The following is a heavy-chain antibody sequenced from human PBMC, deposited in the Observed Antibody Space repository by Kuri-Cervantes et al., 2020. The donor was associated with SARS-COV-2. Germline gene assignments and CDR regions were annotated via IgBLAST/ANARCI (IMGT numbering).Heavy chain of an antibody. Sequence: SETLSLTCSASGGSISNSNYYWGWIRQPPGQGLEWIGSIHYSGNAHHNPSLKSRVSMSVDTSKNQFSLKVKFVTAADTAVYYCARDTGTYCSDISCYGYYYYYGMDVWGQGTTVTVSS. CDR2: IHYSGNA. V-gene: IGHV4-39*02. D-gene: IGHD2-2*01. CDR3: ARDTGTYCSDISCYGYYYYYGMDV. J-gene: IGHJ6*02. CDR1: GGSISNSNYY.